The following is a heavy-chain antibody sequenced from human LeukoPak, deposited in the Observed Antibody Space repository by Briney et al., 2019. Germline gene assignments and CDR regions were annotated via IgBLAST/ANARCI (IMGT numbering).Heavy chain of an antibody. J-gene: IGHJ3*02. CDR3: AARAYIVVEPEDAFDI. CDR1: GFTFSSYG. V-gene: IGHV3-30*03. CDR2: ISYDGSNK. D-gene: IGHD2-21*01. Sequence: PGGSLRLSCAASGFTFSSYGMHWVRQAPGKGLEWVAVISYDGSNKYYADSVKGQFTISRDNSKNTLYLQMNSLRAEDTAVYYCAARAYIVVEPEDAFDIWGQGTMVTVSS.